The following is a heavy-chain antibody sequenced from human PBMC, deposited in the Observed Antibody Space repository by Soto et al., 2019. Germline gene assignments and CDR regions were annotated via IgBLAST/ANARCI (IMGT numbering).Heavy chain of an antibody. V-gene: IGHV5-10-1*01. CDR2: IDPSDSQT. CDR3: ARHETPTRMDV. CDR1: GYSFAGYW. Sequence: GESLKISCKGSGYSFAGYWITWVRQKPGKGLEWMGRIDPSDSQTYYSPSFRGHVTISATKSITTVFLQWSSLRASDTAMYYCARHETPTRMDVWGQGTTVTVSS. J-gene: IGHJ6*02.